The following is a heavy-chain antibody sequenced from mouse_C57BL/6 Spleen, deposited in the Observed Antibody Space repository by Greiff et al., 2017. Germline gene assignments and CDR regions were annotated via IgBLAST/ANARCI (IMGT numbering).Heavy chain of an antibody. Sequence: EVQGVESGGGLVQPGGSLSLSCAASGFTFTDYYMSWVRQPPGKALEWLGFIRNKANGYTTEYSASVKGRFTISRDNSQSILYLQMNALRAEDSATYYCARAANWDVWAMDYWGQGTSVTVSS. J-gene: IGHJ4*01. CDR3: ARAANWDVWAMDY. CDR1: GFTFTDYY. V-gene: IGHV7-3*01. CDR2: IRNKANGYTT. D-gene: IGHD4-1*01.